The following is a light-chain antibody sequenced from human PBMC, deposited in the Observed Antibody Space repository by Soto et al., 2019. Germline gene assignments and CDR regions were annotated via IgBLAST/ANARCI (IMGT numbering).Light chain of an antibody. CDR2: GAS. Sequence: EIVLTQSPGTLSLSPGEGATLSCRASESVASNYLAWYQQKPGQAPRLLFYGASIRATGIPDRFSGSGSGTDFTLTLTRLQPEDFAVYYCQQYSSSSTFGQGTRLEIK. V-gene: IGKV3-20*01. CDR3: QQYSSSST. CDR1: ESVASNY. J-gene: IGKJ2*02.